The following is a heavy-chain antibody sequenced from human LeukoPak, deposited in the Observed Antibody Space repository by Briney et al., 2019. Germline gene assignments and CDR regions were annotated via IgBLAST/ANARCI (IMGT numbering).Heavy chain of an antibody. J-gene: IGHJ4*02. D-gene: IGHD5-12*01. V-gene: IGHV3-23*03. CDR2: IDGAGGSI. Sequence: GESLRLSCAASGFTFRRFVMHWLRQTPGKGLEWLSLIDGAGGSIEYADSVKGRFTISRDSSRNTLYLEIKNLRVEDTATYFCAKDFSGYDGNYFDFWGQGTLVTVSS. CDR1: GFTFRRFV. CDR3: AKDFSGYDGNYFDF.